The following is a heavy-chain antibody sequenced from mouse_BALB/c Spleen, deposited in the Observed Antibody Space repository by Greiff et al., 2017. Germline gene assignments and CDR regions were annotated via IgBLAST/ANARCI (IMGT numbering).Heavy chain of an antibody. V-gene: IGHV5-12-2*01. D-gene: IGHD1-2*01. CDR1: GFTFSSYT. Sequence: EVHLVESGGGLVQPGGSLKLSCAASGFTFSSYTMSWVRQTPEKRLEWVAYISNGGGSTDYPDTVKGRFTISRDNAKNTLYLQMSSLKSEDTAMYYCARRATAFYAMDYWGQGTSVTVSA. J-gene: IGHJ4*01. CDR2: ISNGGGST. CDR3: ARRATAFYAMDY.